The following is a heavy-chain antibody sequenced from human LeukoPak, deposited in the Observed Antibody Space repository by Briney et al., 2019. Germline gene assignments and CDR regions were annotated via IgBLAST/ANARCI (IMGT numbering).Heavy chain of an antibody. CDR2: IKHDGSEK. CDR1: GFTFSSYW. Sequence: GGSLRLSXAASGFTFSSYWMSWVRQAPGKGLEWVANIKHDGSEKYYVESVKGRFTISRDNARNSLYVQMNSLRAEETAIYYCARGYGDYGGQDFDYWGQGTLVTVSS. V-gene: IGHV3-7*04. CDR3: ARGYGDYGGQDFDY. D-gene: IGHD4-17*01. J-gene: IGHJ4*02.